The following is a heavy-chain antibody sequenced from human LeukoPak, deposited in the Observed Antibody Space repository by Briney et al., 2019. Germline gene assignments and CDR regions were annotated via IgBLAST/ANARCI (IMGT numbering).Heavy chain of an antibody. CDR1: GFTFSSYS. Sequence: GGSLRLSCAASGFTFSSYSMNWVRQAPGKGLEWVSSISSSSSYIYYADSVKGRFTISRDNAKNSLYLQMNSLRAEDTAVYYCAREITMVRGGPETTDASDIWGQGTMVTVSS. V-gene: IGHV3-21*01. CDR2: ISSSSSYI. D-gene: IGHD3-10*01. J-gene: IGHJ3*02. CDR3: AREITMVRGGPETTDASDI.